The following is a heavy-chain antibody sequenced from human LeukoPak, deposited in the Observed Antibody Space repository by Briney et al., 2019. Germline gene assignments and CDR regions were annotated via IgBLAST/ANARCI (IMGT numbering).Heavy chain of an antibody. CDR2: ISSSSSYI. J-gene: IGHJ3*02. V-gene: IGHV3-21*01. D-gene: IGHD2-15*01. CDR3: ARSRIGDAFDI. CDR1: GFTFNRNG. Sequence: GRPLRLSCAASGFTFNRNGMHWVRQAPGKGLEWVSSISSSSSYIYYADSVKGRFTISRDNAKNSLYLQMNSLRAEDTAVYYCARSRIGDAFDIWGQGTMVTVSS.